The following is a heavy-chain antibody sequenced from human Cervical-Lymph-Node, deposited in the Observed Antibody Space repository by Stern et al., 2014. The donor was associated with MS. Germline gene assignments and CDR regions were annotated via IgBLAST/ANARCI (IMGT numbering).Heavy chain of an antibody. D-gene: IGHD3-16*01. CDR1: GYTFTIYA. CDR3: ARGGSTDAFDI. Sequence: QMPLVQSGSELKKPGASVKVSCKTSGYTFTIYAMNWVRQAPGQGLEWMGWINTNTGNPTYAQGFTGRFVFSLDTSVSTAYMQINSLKAEDTAVYYCARGGSTDAFDIWGQGTMVTVSS. V-gene: IGHV7-4-1*02. J-gene: IGHJ3*02. CDR2: INTNTGNP.